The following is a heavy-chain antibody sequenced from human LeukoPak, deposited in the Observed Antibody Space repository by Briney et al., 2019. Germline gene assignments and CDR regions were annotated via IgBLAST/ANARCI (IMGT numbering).Heavy chain of an antibody. CDR2: IIPIFGIA. V-gene: IGHV1-69*04. D-gene: IGHD1-26*01. CDR3: ARSGSSTRGYYFDY. CDR1: GGTFSSYA. Sequence: SVKVAFKASGGTFSSYAISWVRQAPGQGLEWMGRIIPIFGIANYAQKFQGRVTITADKSTSTAYMELRSLRSEDTAVYYCARSGSSTRGYYFDYWGQGTLVTVSS. J-gene: IGHJ4*02.